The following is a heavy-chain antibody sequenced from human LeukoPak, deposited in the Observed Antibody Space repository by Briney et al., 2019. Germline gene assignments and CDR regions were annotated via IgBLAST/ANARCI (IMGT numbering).Heavy chain of an antibody. CDR2: ISSSSSYI. J-gene: IGHJ4*02. CDR1: GFSFSSYG. Sequence: GGSLRLSCAASGFSFSSYGMHWVRQAPGKGLEWVSSISSSSSYIYYADSVKGRFTISRDNAKNSLYLQMNSLRAEDTAVYYCARVKWLAAVDYWGQGTLVTVSS. CDR3: ARVKWLAAVDY. V-gene: IGHV3-21*01. D-gene: IGHD6-19*01.